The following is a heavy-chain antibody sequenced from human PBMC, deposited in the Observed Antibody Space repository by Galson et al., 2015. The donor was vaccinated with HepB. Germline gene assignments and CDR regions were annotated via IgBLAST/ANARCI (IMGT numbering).Heavy chain of an antibody. CDR2: ISGSSGST. J-gene: IGHJ3*02. D-gene: IGHD6-13*01. CDR3: AKVRSSWTGAFDI. CDR1: GFTFSIYA. Sequence: SLRLSCAASGFTFSIYAMNWVRQAPGKGLEWVSGISGSSGSTYYADSVKGRFTISRDNSTNTLYLQMNSLRAEDTAVYYCAKVRSSWTGAFDIWGQGTMVTVSS. V-gene: IGHV3-23*01.